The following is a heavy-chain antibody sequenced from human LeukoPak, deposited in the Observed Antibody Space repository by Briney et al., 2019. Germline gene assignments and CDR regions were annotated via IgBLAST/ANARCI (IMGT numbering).Heavy chain of an antibody. J-gene: IGHJ4*02. CDR3: ARTDDYTDYVGVYCFDY. CDR2: ISSSSSYI. V-gene: IGHV3-21*01. Sequence: PGGSLRLSCAASGFTFSSYSMNWVRQAPGKGLEWVSSISSSSSYIYYADSVKGRFTISRDNAKNSLYLQMNSLRAEDTAVYYCARTDDYTDYVGVYCFDYWGQGTLVTVSS. CDR1: GFTFSSYS. D-gene: IGHD4-11*01.